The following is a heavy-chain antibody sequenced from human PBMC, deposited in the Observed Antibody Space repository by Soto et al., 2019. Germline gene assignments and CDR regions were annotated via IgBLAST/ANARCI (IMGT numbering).Heavy chain of an antibody. CDR3: ARHDFGGGGGGGAFVY. D-gene: IGHD3-10*01. CDR2: IYYSGST. J-gene: IGHJ4*02. V-gene: IGHV4-39*01. Sequence: QLQLQESGPGLVKPSETLSLTCTVSGGSISSSSYYWGWIRQPPGKGLEWNGSIYYSGSTYYNPARQTRGAMSVDTSKTQSSLKLSAVTAADPAVYYCARHDFGGGGGGGAFVYWGQGTLVTVSS. CDR1: GGSISSSSYY.